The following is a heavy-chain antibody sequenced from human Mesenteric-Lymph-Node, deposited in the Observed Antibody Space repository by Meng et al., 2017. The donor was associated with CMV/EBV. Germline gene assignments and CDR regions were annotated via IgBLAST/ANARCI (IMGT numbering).Heavy chain of an antibody. CDR3: ARAREGNLFGMDV. Sequence: GESLKISCAASGFTFGAYEMNWVRQAPGKGLEWVSHISANGNTINYADSVKGRFTISRDNTKDSLDLRMNSLRAEDTAVYFCARAREGNLFGMDVWGQGTTVTVSS. CDR1: GFTFGAYE. J-gene: IGHJ6*02. V-gene: IGHV3-48*03. CDR2: ISANGNTI.